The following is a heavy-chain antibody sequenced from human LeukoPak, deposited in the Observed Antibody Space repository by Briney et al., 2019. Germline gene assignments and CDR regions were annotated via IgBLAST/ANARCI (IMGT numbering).Heavy chain of an antibody. D-gene: IGHD1-26*01. J-gene: IGHJ4*02. CDR3: VRDRSAQFLDF. CDR1: GFIFRNHG. V-gene: IGHV3-33*01. Sequence: GGSLRLSCAASGFIFRNHGMHWVRQAPGKGLEWVAVIWYDGSNEYYADSVKGRFTISRDNSKNILYLEMNSLRDGYTAIYYCVRDRSAQFLDFWGQGILVTVSS. CDR2: IWYDGSNE.